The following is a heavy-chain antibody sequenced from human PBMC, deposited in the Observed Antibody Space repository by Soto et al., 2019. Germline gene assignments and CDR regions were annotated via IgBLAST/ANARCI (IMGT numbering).Heavy chain of an antibody. D-gene: IGHD3-22*01. Sequence: LSLTCTVSGGSISSCDYYWSWIRQPPGKGLEWIGYIYHSGSTYYNPSLKSRVTISIDTSKNQFSLKLSSVTAADTALYYCARGHKISGYYSFDYWGQGTLVTVSS. CDR1: GGSISSCDYY. CDR3: ARGHKISGYYSFDY. J-gene: IGHJ4*02. CDR2: IYHSGST. V-gene: IGHV4-30-4*01.